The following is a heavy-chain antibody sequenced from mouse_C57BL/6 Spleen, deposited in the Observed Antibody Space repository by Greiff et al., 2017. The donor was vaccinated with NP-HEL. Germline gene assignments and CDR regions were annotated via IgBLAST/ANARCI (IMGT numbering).Heavy chain of an antibody. D-gene: IGHD2-4*01. J-gene: IGHJ4*01. CDR3: ARFYDYDGILYAMDY. V-gene: IGHV5-4*03. Sequence: EVKLQESGGGLVKPGGSLKLSCAASGFTFSSYAMSWVRQTPEKRLEWVATISDGGSYTYYPDNVKGRFTISRDNAKNNLYLQMSHLKSEDTAMYYCARFYDYDGILYAMDYWGQGTSVTVSS. CDR2: ISDGGSYT. CDR1: GFTFSSYA.